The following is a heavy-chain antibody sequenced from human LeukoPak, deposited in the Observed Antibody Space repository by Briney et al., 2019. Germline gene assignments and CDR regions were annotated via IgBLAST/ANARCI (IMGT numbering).Heavy chain of an antibody. CDR1: GFTFSSYG. V-gene: IGHV3-30*02. Sequence: PGGSLRLSCAASGFTFSSYGMHWVRQAPGKGLEWVAFIRYDGSNKYYADSVKGRFTVSRDNAKNSVSLQMSSLRAEDTALYYCAKAGYVGFYYYMDVWGKGTTVTISS. CDR3: AKAGYVGFYYYMDV. D-gene: IGHD3-16*01. J-gene: IGHJ6*03. CDR2: IRYDGSNK.